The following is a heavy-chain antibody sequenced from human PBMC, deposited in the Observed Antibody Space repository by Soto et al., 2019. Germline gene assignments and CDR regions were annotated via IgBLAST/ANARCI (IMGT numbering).Heavy chain of an antibody. D-gene: IGHD4-4*01. V-gene: IGHV1-2*02. CDR1: GYTFTGYY. CDR2: INHNSGGT. CDR3: ARAKSYSNLFDY. Sequence: ASVKVSCKASGYTFTGYYMHWVRQAPGQGLEWMGWINHNSGGTNYAQKFQGRVSMTRDTSISTAYMELSRLRSDDTAVYYCARAKSYSNLFDYWGQGTLVTVSS. J-gene: IGHJ4*02.